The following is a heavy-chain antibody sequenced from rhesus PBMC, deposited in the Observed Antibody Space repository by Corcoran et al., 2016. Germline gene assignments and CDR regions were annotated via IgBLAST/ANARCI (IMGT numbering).Heavy chain of an antibody. J-gene: IGHJ4*01. V-gene: IGHV4-99*01. Sequence: QVQLQESGPGLVKPSETLSLTCAVSGYSISSGYNWGWIRQPPGKELEYIGYISGSSGSTYYNPSLKSRVTISKDTSKNQFSLKLSSVTAADTAVYYCARRGSYSGIDDWGQGVLVTVSS. D-gene: IGHD3-16*01. CDR3: ARRGSYSGIDD. CDR1: GYSISSGYN. CDR2: ISGSSGST.